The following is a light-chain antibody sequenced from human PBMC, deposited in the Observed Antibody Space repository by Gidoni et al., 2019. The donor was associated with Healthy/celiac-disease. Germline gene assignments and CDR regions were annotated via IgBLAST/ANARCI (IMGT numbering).Light chain of an antibody. CDR3: SSYTSSSTLYV. CDR1: SRDVGGYNY. CDR2: DVS. V-gene: IGLV2-14*01. Sequence: QSALTQPASVSGSPGPSITIYCTGTSRDVGGYNYVSWSQQHPGKAPKLMIYDVSNRHTGVSNRFSGSKSGNTASLTISGLQAEDEADYYCSSYTSSSTLYVFGTGTKVTVL. J-gene: IGLJ1*01.